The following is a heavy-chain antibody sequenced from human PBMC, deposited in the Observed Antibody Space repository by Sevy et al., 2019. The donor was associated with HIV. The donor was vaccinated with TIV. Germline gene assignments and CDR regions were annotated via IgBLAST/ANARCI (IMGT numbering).Heavy chain of an antibody. CDR2: TYYRSKWYN. Sequence: QSQTLSLTCAISGDSVSSNSAAWNWIRQSPSRGLEWLGRTYYRSKWYNDYAVSVKSRITINPDTSKNQVSLQLNSVTAEDTAIYYCARDGLTYGGMDVWGQGTTVTVSS. J-gene: IGHJ6*02. D-gene: IGHD1-20*01. CDR1: GDSVSSNSAA. V-gene: IGHV6-1*01. CDR3: ARDGLTYGGMDV.